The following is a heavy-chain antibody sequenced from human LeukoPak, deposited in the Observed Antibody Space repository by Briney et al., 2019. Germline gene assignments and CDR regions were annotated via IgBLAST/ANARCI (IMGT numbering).Heavy chain of an antibody. CDR2: INHSGST. V-gene: IGHV4-34*01. J-gene: IGHJ6*03. CDR1: GGSFSGYY. Sequence: SETLSLTCAVYGGSFSGYYWSWIRQPPGKGLEWIGEINHSGSTNYNPSLKSRVTISVDTSKNQFSLKLSSVTAADTAVYYCARHEGAAAGRYYYYYMDVWGKGTTVTISS. CDR3: ARHEGAAAGRYYYYYMDV. D-gene: IGHD6-13*01.